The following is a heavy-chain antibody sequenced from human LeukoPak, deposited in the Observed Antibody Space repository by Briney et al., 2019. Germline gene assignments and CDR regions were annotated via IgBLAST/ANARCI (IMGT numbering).Heavy chain of an antibody. CDR3: ARNGVGTSCRGCNWFDP. D-gene: IGHD2-2*01. V-gene: IGHV3-66*01. CDR1: GFTVSSNY. CDR2: IYSGGST. Sequence: GGSLRLSCAAPGFTVSSNYMSWVRQAPGKGLEWVSVIYSGGSTYYADSVKGEFTISRDNSKKTLYLQMNSLRAEDTAVYYCARNGVGTSCRGCNWFDPWGQGTLVTVSS. J-gene: IGHJ5*02.